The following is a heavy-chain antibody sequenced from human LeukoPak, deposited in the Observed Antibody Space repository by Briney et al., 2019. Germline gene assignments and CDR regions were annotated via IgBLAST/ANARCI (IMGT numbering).Heavy chain of an antibody. D-gene: IGHD1-26*01. CDR3: VKGFVGADEF. V-gene: IGHV3-74*01. J-gene: IGHJ4*02. CDR1: GFTLSSYW. Sequence: PGGSLRLSCAASGFTLSSYWMHWVRQAPGKGLVWVSRINEDGSTINYADSVRGRFTISRDIAKNTLYLQMNSLRPEDTAVYYCVKGFVGADEFWGQGTLVTVSS. CDR2: INEDGSTI.